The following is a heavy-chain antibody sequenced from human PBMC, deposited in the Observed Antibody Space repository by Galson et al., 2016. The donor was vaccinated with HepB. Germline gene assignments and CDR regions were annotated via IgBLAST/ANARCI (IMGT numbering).Heavy chain of an antibody. CDR2: IYWDDDT. CDR3: ARSDRYFFDY. Sequence: PALVKPTQTLTLTCNFSGFSLTTFGVGVGWLRQPPGKPLEWLALIYWDDDTRYSPSLKSRLTLTKDTYKNQVVLSVTNMDTVDTATYYCARSDRYFFDYWGQGTLVTVSS. V-gene: IGHV2-5*02. D-gene: IGHD1-14*01. J-gene: IGHJ4*02. CDR1: GFSLTTFGVG.